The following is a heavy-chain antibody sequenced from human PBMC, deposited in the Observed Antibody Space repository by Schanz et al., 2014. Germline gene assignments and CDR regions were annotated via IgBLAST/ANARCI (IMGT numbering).Heavy chain of an antibody. V-gene: IGHV3-33*06. Sequence: QVQLVESGGGVVQPGRSLRLSCAASGFTFSSYGMHWVRQAPGKGLEWVAIIWYDGSNKYYADSVKGRFTISRDNSKNTLCLQMSSLRAEDTAVYYCAKEYQDCSSTSCYLWENYCMDVWGEGTTVTVSS. CDR3: AKEYQDCSSTSCYLWENYCMDV. D-gene: IGHD2-2*01. J-gene: IGHJ6*03. CDR2: IWYDGSNK. CDR1: GFTFSSYG.